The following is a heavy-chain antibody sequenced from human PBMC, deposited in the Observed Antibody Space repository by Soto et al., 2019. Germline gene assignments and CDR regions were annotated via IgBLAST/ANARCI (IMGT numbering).Heavy chain of an antibody. CDR2: IYYSGST. V-gene: IGHV4-31*03. CDR1: GGSISSGGYY. Sequence: TLSLACTVSGGSISSGGYYWSSIRQHPGKGLEWIGYIYYSGSTYYNPSLKSRVTISVDTSKNQFSLKLSSVTAADTAVYYCARGYGRNFDYWGQGALVTVSS. D-gene: IGHD5-18*01. J-gene: IGHJ4*02. CDR3: ARGYGRNFDY.